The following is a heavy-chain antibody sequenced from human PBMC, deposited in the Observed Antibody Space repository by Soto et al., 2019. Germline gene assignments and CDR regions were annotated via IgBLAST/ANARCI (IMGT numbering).Heavy chain of an antibody. J-gene: IGHJ3*02. CDR1: GFTVSSNY. Sequence: PGGSLRLSCAASGFTVSSNYMSWVRQAPGKGLEWVSVIYSGGNTYYADSVKGRFTISRDNSKNTLYLQMNSLRAEDTAVYYCARDSYTISTIGAFDIWGQGTMVTVSS. V-gene: IGHV3-53*01. CDR3: ARDSYTISTIGAFDI. D-gene: IGHD1-1*01. CDR2: IYSGGNT.